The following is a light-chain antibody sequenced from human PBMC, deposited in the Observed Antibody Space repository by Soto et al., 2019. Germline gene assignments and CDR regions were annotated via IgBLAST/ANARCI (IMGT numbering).Light chain of an antibody. CDR2: AAS. V-gene: IGKV1-39*01. Sequence: DIQLTQSPSSLSASVVDRVTITCRASQRISTHLNWYQQKPGKAPKLLIYAASSLQSGVPSRFSGSGSGTEFTLTISSLQPDDFATYYCQQYDTYWTFGQGTKVDIK. CDR3: QQYDTYWT. J-gene: IGKJ1*01. CDR1: QRISTH.